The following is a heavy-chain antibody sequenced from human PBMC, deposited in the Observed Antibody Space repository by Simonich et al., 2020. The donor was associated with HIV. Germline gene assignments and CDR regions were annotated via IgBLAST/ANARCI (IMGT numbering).Heavy chain of an antibody. Sequence: EVQLVESGGGLVQPGRSLRLSCAASGFTFDDYVMHWVRQAPGKGLGWVSGMSWNSGSIGYADSVKGRFTISRDNAKNSLYLQMNSLRAEDTALYYCAKDKGAYYGSGSPVYWGQGTLVTVSS. CDR3: AKDKGAYYGSGSPVY. CDR1: GFTFDDYV. D-gene: IGHD3-10*01. J-gene: IGHJ4*02. V-gene: IGHV3-9*01. CDR2: MSWNSGSI.